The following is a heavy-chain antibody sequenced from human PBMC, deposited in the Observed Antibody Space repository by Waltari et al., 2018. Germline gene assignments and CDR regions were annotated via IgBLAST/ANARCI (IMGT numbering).Heavy chain of an antibody. CDR1: GFTVSSNY. CDR2: FYTGGST. J-gene: IGHJ4*02. Sequence: EVQLVESGGGLIQPGGSLRLSCAASGFTVSSNYMSWFRQAPGKGLELVSVFYTGGSTYYADSVKGRFTISRDNSKNTLYLQMNSLRAEDTAVYYCARGDGVRGVIFDYWGQGTLVTVSS. CDR3: ARGDGVRGVIFDY. D-gene: IGHD3-10*01. V-gene: IGHV3-53*01.